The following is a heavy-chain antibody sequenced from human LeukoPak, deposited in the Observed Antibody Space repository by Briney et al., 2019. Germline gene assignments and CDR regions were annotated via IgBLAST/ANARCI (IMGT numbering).Heavy chain of an antibody. D-gene: IGHD5-12*01. J-gene: IGHJ4*02. CDR1: GFTFSSYA. Sequence: PGGSLRLSCAASGFTFSSYAMSWVRQAPGKGLEWVSTISGSGDNTYYTDSVKGRFTISRDNSKNMLYLQMNSLRAEDTAVYYCAKGPLSQWIRNPWDCWGQGTLVTVSS. CDR3: AKGPLSQWIRNPWDC. V-gene: IGHV3-23*01. CDR2: ISGSGDNT.